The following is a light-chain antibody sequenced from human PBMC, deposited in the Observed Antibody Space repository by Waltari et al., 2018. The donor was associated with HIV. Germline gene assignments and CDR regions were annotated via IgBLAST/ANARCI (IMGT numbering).Light chain of an antibody. CDR1: SSNIGAGYD. J-gene: IGLJ2*01. CDR2: GDN. V-gene: IGLV1-40*01. Sequence: QSVLTQAPSVSGAPGQRVTISCSGSSSNIGAGYDLHLYQKRPGTPPKLLVYGDNNRPSGVPDLFSGSKSGTSASLVITGLQAEDEADYYCQSFDSSLSSSVVCGGGTKLTVL. CDR3: QSFDSSLSSSVV.